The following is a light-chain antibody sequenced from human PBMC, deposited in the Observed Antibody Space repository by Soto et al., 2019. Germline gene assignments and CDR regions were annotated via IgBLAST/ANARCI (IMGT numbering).Light chain of an antibody. CDR2: YDS. V-gene: IGLV3-21*04. CDR3: QVWDSSSDHLV. Sequence: SYELTQPPSVSVAPGTTARITCGGNNIGSKSVHWYQHKPGQAPVLVIYYDSDRPSGIPERFSGSNSGNTATLTISRVEAWDEADYYCQVWDSSSDHLVFGGGTKLTVL. J-gene: IGLJ2*01. CDR1: NIGSKS.